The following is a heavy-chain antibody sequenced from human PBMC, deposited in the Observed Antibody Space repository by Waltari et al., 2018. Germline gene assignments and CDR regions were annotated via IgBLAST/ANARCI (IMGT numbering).Heavy chain of an antibody. J-gene: IGHJ4*02. V-gene: IGHV3-23*03. CDR1: GFTFNNYA. CDR2: IYSGGVA. CDR3: VKETAYGYYFDN. Sequence: EVQLLESGGGLIPPGGSLTLSCAASGFTFNNYAMNWIRQAPGKGLEWVSVIYSGGVAYYADSVKGRFTISRDNSKNTLYLQMSSLRLEDTAVYYCVKETAYGYYFDNWGQGTLVSVSS. D-gene: IGHD3-10*01.